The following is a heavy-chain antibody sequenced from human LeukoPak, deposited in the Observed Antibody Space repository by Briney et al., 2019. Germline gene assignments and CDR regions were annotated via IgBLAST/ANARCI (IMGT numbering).Heavy chain of an antibody. CDR1: GGSISSYF. CDR3: ARDRRWELLHAFDI. CDR2: IHYSENT. V-gene: IGHV4-59*01. D-gene: IGHD1-26*01. J-gene: IGHJ3*02. Sequence: SETLSLTCTVSGGSISSYFWSWIRQPPGKGLEWIAYIHYSENTNYNPSLKSRVTISVDTSKNQFSLKLSSVTAAVTAVYYCARDRRWELLHAFDIWGQGTMVTVSS.